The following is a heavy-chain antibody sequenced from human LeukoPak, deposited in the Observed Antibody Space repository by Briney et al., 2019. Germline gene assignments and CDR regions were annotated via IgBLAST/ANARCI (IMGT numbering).Heavy chain of an antibody. J-gene: IGHJ4*02. CDR1: GFTLSTYW. CDR2: IDIDGRII. CDR3: VRGLGDY. D-gene: IGHD3-16*01. V-gene: IGHV3-74*03. Sequence: GGSLRLSCAASGFTLSTYWMHWVRQGPGKALVWVARIDIDGRIITHADSVEGRFTISRDNVKNTVYLQMNDLRDEDTATYYCVRGLGDYWGQGTLVTVSS.